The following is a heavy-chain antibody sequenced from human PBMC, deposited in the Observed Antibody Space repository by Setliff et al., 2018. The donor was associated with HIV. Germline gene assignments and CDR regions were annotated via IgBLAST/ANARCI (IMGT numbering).Heavy chain of an antibody. CDR2: IIPILGIS. V-gene: IGHV1-69*10. D-gene: IGHD5-12*01. Sequence: SVKVSCKASGGTLSRFAISWVRQAPGQGPEWMGGIIPILGISTYAQKFRARVTMNADKSTATAYMELSSLRSEDTAVYFCAGGGYGANSPYFFYLDVWGRGTTVTVSS. CDR1: GGTLSRFA. CDR3: AGGGYGANSPYFFYLDV. J-gene: IGHJ6*03.